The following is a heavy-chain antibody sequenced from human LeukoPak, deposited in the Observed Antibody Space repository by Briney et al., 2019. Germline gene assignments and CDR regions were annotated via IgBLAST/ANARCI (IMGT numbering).Heavy chain of an antibody. Sequence: GGSLRLSCAASGFTFSDYAMHWVRQAPGKGLEWLAVISYDGDEKFYADSVKGRFTIARDNAKNTLYLQMNRLRVEDTAVYYCAKNSVGGVVNYYYYTMDVWGQGTTVTVSS. V-gene: IGHV3-33*03. D-gene: IGHD3-3*01. CDR1: GFTFSDYA. CDR3: AKNSVGGVVNYYYYTMDV. CDR2: ISYDGDEK. J-gene: IGHJ6*01.